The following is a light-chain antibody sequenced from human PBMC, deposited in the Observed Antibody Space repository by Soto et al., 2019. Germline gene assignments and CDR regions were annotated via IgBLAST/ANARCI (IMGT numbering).Light chain of an antibody. V-gene: IGKV1-33*01. CDR2: DAS. J-gene: IGKJ5*01. CDR3: QQSDNLPLT. CDR1: QDISNY. Sequence: DIQMTQSPSSLSASVGDRVTITCRASQDISNYLNWYQQRPGKAPKLLIYDASNLERGVTSRFSGTRAGTHFTFPITSLQPEDVATYYYQQSDNLPLTFGGGTRLEI.